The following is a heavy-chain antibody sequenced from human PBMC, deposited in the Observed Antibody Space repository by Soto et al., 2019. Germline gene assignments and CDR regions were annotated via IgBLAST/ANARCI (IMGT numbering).Heavy chain of an antibody. J-gene: IGHJ4*02. CDR1: GFSFDNYA. CDR2: IKSDGSST. CDR3: AQLGLMTFSRKHYFNH. Sequence: EVQLLESGGDLVQPGGSLRLSCVASGFSFDNYAMSWVRQAPGKGLEWVSAIKSDGSSTYYAASVKDRFIVSRDNSKNTLYLQLNSLRAEDTAVYYCAQLGLMTFSRKHYFNHWGRGTLVTVSS. V-gene: IGHV3-23*01. D-gene: IGHD3-16*01.